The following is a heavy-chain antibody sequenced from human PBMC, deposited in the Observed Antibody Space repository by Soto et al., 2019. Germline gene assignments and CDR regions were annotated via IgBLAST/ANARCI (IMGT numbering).Heavy chain of an antibody. CDR3: ARDARYYYMDV. D-gene: IGHD6-6*01. CDR1: GFTFSSYW. Sequence: EVQLVESVGVLVQPGGSLRLSCSASGFTFSSYWMHWVRQAPGKRLVWGPHIINDGSSTIYADSVRPRFTITRDNAKNKLYIEMNGLRAGDPAVYFCARDARYYYMDVWGTGTTVTVSS. J-gene: IGHJ6*03. V-gene: IGHV3-74*01. CDR2: IINDGSST.